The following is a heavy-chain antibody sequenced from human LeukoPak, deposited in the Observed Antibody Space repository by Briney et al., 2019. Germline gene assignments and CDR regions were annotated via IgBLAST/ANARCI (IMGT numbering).Heavy chain of an antibody. D-gene: IGHD1-26*01. CDR2: IYNSGST. V-gene: IGHV4-59*01. Sequence: SETLSLTCTVSGGSISNYYWGWIRQPPGKGLEWIGYIYNSGSTNYNPSLKSRVSISVDTSKNQFSLKLSSVTAADTAVYYCARDGTSRSIQHWGQGALVTVSS. J-gene: IGHJ1*01. CDR3: ARDGTSRSIQH. CDR1: GGSISNYY.